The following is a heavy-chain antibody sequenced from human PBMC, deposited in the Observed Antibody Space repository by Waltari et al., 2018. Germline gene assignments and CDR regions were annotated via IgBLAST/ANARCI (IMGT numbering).Heavy chain of an antibody. CDR2: IIPACDVS. CDR3: GRETDP. Sequence: QVQLVQSGAEVKKPGSAVKVSCKTSEDIFNTYAFTWVRQAPGHGVEWMGGIIPACDVSNYENKLQGRLTRSSDRYTNTVNLESNSRKSEDTAVYYCGRETDPWGQGTLVTVSS. CDR1: EDIFNTYA. J-gene: IGHJ5*02. V-gene: IGHV1-69*10.